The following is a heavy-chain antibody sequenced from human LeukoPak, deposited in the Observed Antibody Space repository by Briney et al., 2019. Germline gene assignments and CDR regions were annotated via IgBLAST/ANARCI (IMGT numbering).Heavy chain of an antibody. V-gene: IGHV4-31*03. J-gene: IGHJ4*02. Sequence: SETLSLTCTVSGGSISSGGYYWSWIRQHPGKGLEWIGYIYYSGSTYYNPSLKSRVTISVDTSKNQFSLKLSSVTAADTAVYYCALGITGTNDYWGQGTLVTVSS. CDR3: ALGITGTNDY. CDR1: GGSISSGGYY. CDR2: IYYSGST. D-gene: IGHD1-7*01.